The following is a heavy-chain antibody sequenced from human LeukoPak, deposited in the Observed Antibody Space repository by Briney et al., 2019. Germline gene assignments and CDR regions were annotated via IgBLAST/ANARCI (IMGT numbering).Heavy chain of an antibody. D-gene: IGHD1-26*01. CDR3: AKTYSGSRRDAFDI. CDR2: ISTSGGST. V-gene: IGHV3-23*01. CDR1: GFTFSGFA. Sequence: GGSLRLSCAASGFTFSGFAMTWVRQAPGKGLEWVSTISTSGGSTYYADSVKGRFTISRDNSKNTLYLQMNSLRAVDTAVYYCAKTYSGSRRDAFDIWGQGTMVTVSS. J-gene: IGHJ3*02.